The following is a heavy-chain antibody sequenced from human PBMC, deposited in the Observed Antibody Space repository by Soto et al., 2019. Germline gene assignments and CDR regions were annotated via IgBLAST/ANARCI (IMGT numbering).Heavy chain of an antibody. Sequence: QVQLQESGPGLVKPSQTLSLTCTVSGGSISSGGYYWSWLRQHPGKGLEWIGYIYYSGSTYYNPSLKSQVTISVETSKNQFSLKLSSVTAADTAVYYCARDRPVGGDYALVLPYYYYCMDVWGQGTTVTVSS. J-gene: IGHJ6*02. CDR2: IYYSGST. CDR3: ARDRPVGGDYALVLPYYYYCMDV. D-gene: IGHD4-17*01. V-gene: IGHV4-31*01. CDR1: GGSISSGGYY.